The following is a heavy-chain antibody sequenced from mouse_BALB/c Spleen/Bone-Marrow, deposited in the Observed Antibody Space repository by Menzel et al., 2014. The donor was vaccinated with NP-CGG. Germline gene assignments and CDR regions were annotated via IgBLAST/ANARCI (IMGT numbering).Heavy chain of an antibody. D-gene: IGHD4-1*01. CDR1: GHTFTSYW. CDR3: ARNWVYFDY. J-gene: IGHJ2*01. V-gene: IGHV1-69*02. CDR2: IDPSDSET. Sequence: QVQLQQSGAELVKPGAPVKLSCKASGHTFTSYWMNWVKQRPGRGLEWIGRIDPSDSETHYNQKFKDKATLTVDKSSSTAYIQLSSLTSEDSAVYYCARNWVYFDYWGQGTTLTVSS.